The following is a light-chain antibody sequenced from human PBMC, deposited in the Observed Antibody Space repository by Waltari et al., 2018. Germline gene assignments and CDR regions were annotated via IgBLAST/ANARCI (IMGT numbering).Light chain of an antibody. CDR2: GAS. J-gene: IGKJ4*01. Sequence: EIVMTQSPATLSVSPGERPTLSCRASQSVSSNLAWYQQKPGQAPRLLIYGASTRATGIPARFSGSGSGTEFTLTISSLQSEDFAVYYCQQRSNWLTFGGGTKVEIK. V-gene: IGKV3-15*01. CDR1: QSVSSN. CDR3: QQRSNWLT.